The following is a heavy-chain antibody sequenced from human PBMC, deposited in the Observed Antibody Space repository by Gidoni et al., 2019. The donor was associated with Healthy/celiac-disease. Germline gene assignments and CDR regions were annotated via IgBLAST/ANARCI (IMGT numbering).Heavy chain of an antibody. D-gene: IGHD3-10*01. V-gene: IGHV3-30*02. Sequence: QVQLVESGGGVVQPVGSMRLSCAASCFTLRSYGMHWVRQAPGKGLEWVAFIRYDGSNKYYADSVKGRFTISRDNSKNTLYLQMNSLRAEDTAVYYCAKNHMVEDGSPFDYWGQGTLVTVSS. CDR3: AKNHMVEDGSPFDY. CDR2: IRYDGSNK. CDR1: CFTLRSYG. J-gene: IGHJ4*02.